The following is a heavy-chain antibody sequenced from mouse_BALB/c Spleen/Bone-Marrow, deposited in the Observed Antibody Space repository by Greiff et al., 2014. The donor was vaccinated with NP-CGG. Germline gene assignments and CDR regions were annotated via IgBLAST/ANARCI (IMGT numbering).Heavy chain of an antibody. V-gene: IGHV1-54*01. J-gene: IGHJ2*01. D-gene: IGHD3-3*01. CDR3: ARRDGSYFDY. Sequence: VQLVESGAELVRPGTSVKVSCKASGYAFTNYLIEWVKQRPGQGLEWIEMINPGSGGTNYNEKFKGKATLTADKSSSTAYRQLSSLTSDDSAVYFCARRDGSYFDYWGQGTTLTVSS. CDR1: GYAFTNYL. CDR2: INPGSGGT.